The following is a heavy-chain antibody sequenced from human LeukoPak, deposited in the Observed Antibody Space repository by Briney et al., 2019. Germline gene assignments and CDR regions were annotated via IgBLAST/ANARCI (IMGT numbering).Heavy chain of an antibody. J-gene: IGHJ4*02. D-gene: IGHD3-22*01. CDR3: ARDGNDSSGYYPPYFDY. CDR1: GGTFSSYA. CDR2: IIPIFGTA. V-gene: IGHV1-69*05. Sequence: SVKVSCEASGGTFSSYAISWVRQAPGQGLEWMGGIIPIFGTANYAQKFQGRVTITTDESTSTAYMELSSLRSEDTAVYYCARDGNDSSGYYPPYFDYWGQGTLVTVSS.